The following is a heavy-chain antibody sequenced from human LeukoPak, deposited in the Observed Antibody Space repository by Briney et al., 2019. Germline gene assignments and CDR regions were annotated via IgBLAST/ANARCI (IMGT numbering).Heavy chain of an antibody. CDR3: ARDPSDYDILTGYYFYGMDV. V-gene: IGHV3-21*01. CDR2: ISSSSSYI. Sequence: GGSLRLSCAASGFTFGSYSMNWVRQAPGKGLEWVSSISSSSSYIYYADSVKGRFTISRDNAKNSLYLQMNSLRAEDTAVYYCARDPSDYDILTGYYFYGMDVWGQGTTVTVSS. CDR1: GFTFGSYS. J-gene: IGHJ6*02. D-gene: IGHD3-9*01.